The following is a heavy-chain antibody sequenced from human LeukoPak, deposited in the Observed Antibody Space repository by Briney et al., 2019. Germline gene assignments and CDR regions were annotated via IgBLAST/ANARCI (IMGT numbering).Heavy chain of an antibody. CDR1: GGSFSGYY. Sequence: SETLSLTCAVYGGSFSGYYWSWIRQPPGKGLEWIGYIYYSGSTNYNPSLKSRVTISVDTSKNQFSLKLSSVTAADTAVYYCARHKDYYYYYMDVWGKGTTVTISS. CDR2: IYYSGST. V-gene: IGHV4-59*08. J-gene: IGHJ6*03. CDR3: ARHKDYYYYYMDV.